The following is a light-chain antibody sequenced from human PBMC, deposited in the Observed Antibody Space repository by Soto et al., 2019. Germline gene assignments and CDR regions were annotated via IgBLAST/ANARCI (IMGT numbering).Light chain of an antibody. CDR3: QQYNNLPLT. V-gene: IGKV3-15*01. J-gene: IGKJ4*01. Sequence: ERVMTQSPGTLSVSPGERATLSCRASQSVSGNLAWYQQKPGQAPRLLIYGTSTRATGIPARFSGSGSGTEFTLTISSLQSEDFAVYSCQQYNNLPLTFGGGTKVEIK. CDR1: QSVSGN. CDR2: GTS.